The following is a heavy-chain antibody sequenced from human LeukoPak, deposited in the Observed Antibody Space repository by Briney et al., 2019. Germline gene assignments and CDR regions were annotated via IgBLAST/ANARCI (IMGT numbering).Heavy chain of an antibody. CDR3: ASFHSSGWYYFDY. Sequence: PSETLSLTCTVSGGSISSYYWSWTRQPPGKGLEWIGYIYHSGSTYYNPSLKSRVTISVDRSKNQFSLKLSSVTAADTAVYYCASFHSSGWYYFDYWGQGTLVTVSS. D-gene: IGHD6-19*01. CDR1: GGSISSYY. V-gene: IGHV4-59*12. J-gene: IGHJ4*02. CDR2: IYHSGST.